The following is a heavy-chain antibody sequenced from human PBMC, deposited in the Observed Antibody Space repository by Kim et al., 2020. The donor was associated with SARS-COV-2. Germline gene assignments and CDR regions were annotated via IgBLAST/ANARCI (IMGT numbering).Heavy chain of an antibody. CDR1: GGSISSGGYY. V-gene: IGHV4-31*03. D-gene: IGHD3-9*01. J-gene: IGHJ4*02. CDR2: IYYSGST. CDR3: AIGGHQNYDILTGYYNFDY. Sequence: SETLSLTCTVSGGSISSGGYYWSWIRQHPGKGLEWIGYIYYSGSTYYNPSLKSRVTISVDTSKNQFSLKLSSVTAADTAVYYCAIGGHQNYDILTGYYNFDYWGQGTLVTVSS.